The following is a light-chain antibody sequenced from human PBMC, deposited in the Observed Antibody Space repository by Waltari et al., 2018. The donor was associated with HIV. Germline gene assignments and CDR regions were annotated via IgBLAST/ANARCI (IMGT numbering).Light chain of an antibody. J-gene: IGLJ3*02. CDR2: KDT. CDR1: ALAKQY. CDR3: QSADSTIWV. Sequence: SYELTQPPSVSVSPGQTARITCSGDALAKQYAYWYQQKPGQAPILVIYKDTERPSGIPGRFSGSSSGTTVTLTIRGVQAEDEADYYCQSADSTIWVFGGGTKLTVL. V-gene: IGLV3-25*03.